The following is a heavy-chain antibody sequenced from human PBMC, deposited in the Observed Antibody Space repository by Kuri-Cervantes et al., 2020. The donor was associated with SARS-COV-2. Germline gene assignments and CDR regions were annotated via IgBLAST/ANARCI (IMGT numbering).Heavy chain of an antibody. CDR3: ARVVGCGSYYAWGY. CDR2: NNPNSGGT. J-gene: IGHJ4*02. V-gene: IGHV1-2*02. D-gene: IGHD1-26*01. CDR1: GYTFTGYY. Sequence: ASVKVSCKASGYTFTGYYMHWVRQAPGQGLEWMGWNNPNSGGTNYAQKFQGRVTMTRDTSISTAYMELSRLRSYDTAVCYCARVVGCGSYYAWGYWGQGTLVTVSS.